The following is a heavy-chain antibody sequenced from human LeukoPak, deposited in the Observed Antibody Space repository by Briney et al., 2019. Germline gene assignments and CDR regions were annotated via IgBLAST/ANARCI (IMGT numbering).Heavy chain of an antibody. V-gene: IGHV1-2*06. CDR1: GYTFTGYY. CDR3: ARGYYDSSGYLFDY. CDR2: INPNSGGT. J-gene: IGHJ4*02. Sequence: GASVKVSCKASGYTFTGYYMHWVRQAPGQGLEWMGRINPNSGGTNYAQKFQGRVTMTRDTSISTAYMELSRLRSDDTAVYYCARGYYDSSGYLFDYWGQGTLVTVSS. D-gene: IGHD3-22*01.